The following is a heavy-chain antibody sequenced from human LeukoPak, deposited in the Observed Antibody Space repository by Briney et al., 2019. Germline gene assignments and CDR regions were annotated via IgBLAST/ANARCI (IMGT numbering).Heavy chain of an antibody. V-gene: IGHV4-59*01. CDR1: DDSISSYY. J-gene: IGHJ5*02. Sequence: SGTLSLTCTVSDDSISSYYWSWIRQPPGKGLEWIGYIYYSGSTNYNPSLKSRVTISIDTSRNQFSLKLSSVTAADTAMYYCARVSPYSSSWYWFDPWGQGTLVTVSS. CDR3: ARVSPYSSSWYWFDP. D-gene: IGHD6-13*01. CDR2: IYYSGST.